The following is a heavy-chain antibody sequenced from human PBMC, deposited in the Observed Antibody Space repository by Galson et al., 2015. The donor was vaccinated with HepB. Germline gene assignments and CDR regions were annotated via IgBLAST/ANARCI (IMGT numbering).Heavy chain of an antibody. CDR3: ARVPEPFGYYYYGMDV. CDR1: GYTFTSYG. V-gene: IGHV1-69*06. Sequence: SVKVSCKASGYTFTSYGISWVRQAPGQGLEWMGGIIPIFGTANYAQKFQGRVTITADKSTSTAYMELSSLRSEDTAVYYCARVPEPFGYYYYGMDVWGQGTTVTVSS. CDR2: IIPIFGTA. J-gene: IGHJ6*02. D-gene: IGHD1-14*01.